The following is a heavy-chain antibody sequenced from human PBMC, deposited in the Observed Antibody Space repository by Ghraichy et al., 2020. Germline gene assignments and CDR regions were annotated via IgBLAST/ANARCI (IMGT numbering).Heavy chain of an antibody. Sequence: GGSLRLSCAASGFTFSSYAMSWVRQAPGKGLEWVSAISGSGGSTYYADSVKGRFTISRDNSKNTLYLQMNSLRAEDTAVYYCAKFTFGGVIVIWYFDYWGQGTLVTVSS. J-gene: IGHJ4*02. CDR3: AKFTFGGVIVIWYFDY. CDR2: ISGSGGST. V-gene: IGHV3-23*01. D-gene: IGHD3-16*02. CDR1: GFTFSSYA.